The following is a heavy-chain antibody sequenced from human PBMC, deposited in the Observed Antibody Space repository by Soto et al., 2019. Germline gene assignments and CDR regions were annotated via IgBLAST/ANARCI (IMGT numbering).Heavy chain of an antibody. V-gene: IGHV4-34*01. CDR2: INHSGST. CDR3: ARVLRNYYGSGSYYPTRYYYYGMDV. J-gene: IGHJ6*02. D-gene: IGHD3-10*01. Sequence: SETLSLTCAVYGGSFSGYYWSWIRQPPGKGLEWIGEINHSGSTNYNPSLKSRVTISVDTSKNQFSLKLSSVTAADTAVYYCARVLRNYYGSGSYYPTRYYYYGMDVWGHGTTVTVSS. CDR1: GGSFSGYY.